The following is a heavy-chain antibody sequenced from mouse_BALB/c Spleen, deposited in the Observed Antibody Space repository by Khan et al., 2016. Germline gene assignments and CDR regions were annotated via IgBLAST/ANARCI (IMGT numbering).Heavy chain of an antibody. CDR3: ARDDFYFDY. D-gene: IGHD2-13*01. Sequence: QVQLKESGPGLVQPSQSLSITCTVSGFSLISYGVHWVRQSPGKGLEWRGVIWSGGSTDYNAAFISRLSISKDNSKSQDFVKMNSLQADDTAIYYCARDDFYFDYWGQGTTLTVSS. CDR1: GFSLISYG. J-gene: IGHJ2*01. CDR2: IWSGGST. V-gene: IGHV2-4-1*01.